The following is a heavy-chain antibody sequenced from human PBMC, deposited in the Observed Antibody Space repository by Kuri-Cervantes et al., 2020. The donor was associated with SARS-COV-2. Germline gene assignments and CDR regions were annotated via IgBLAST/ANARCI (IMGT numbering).Heavy chain of an antibody. CDR3: ARDYGSGPSGAYYYYGMDV. V-gene: IGHV4-39*02. D-gene: IGHD3-10*01. J-gene: IGHJ6*02. CDR1: GGSISSSSYY. Sequence: GSLRLSCTVSGGSISSSSYYWGWIRQPPGKGLEWIGSIYYSGSTYYNPSPKSRVTISVDTSKNQFSLKLSSVTAADTAVYYCARDYGSGPSGAYYYYGMDVWGQGTTVTVSS. CDR2: IYYSGST.